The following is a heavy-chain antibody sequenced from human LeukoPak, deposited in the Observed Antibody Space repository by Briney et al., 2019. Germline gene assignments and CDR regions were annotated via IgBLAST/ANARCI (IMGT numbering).Heavy chain of an antibody. CDR2: IIPIFGTA. Sequence: ASVKVSCKASGGTFSSYAISWVRQAPGQGLEWMEGIIPIFGTANYAQKFQGRVTITADESTSTAYMELSSLRSEDTAVYYCARDTSLPIDDAFDIWGQGTMVTVSS. D-gene: IGHD2-15*01. CDR1: GGTFSSYA. J-gene: IGHJ3*02. CDR3: ARDTSLPIDDAFDI. V-gene: IGHV1-69*13.